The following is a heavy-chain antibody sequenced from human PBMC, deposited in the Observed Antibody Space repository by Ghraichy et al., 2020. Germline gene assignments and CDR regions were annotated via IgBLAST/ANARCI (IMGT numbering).Heavy chain of an antibody. J-gene: IGHJ6*02. CDR1: GFTFSSYA. CDR3: AKDAPPVAATLFYYYYYGMDV. D-gene: IGHD2-15*01. Sequence: GGSLRLSCAASGFTFSSYAMSWVRQAPGKGLEWVSAISGSGGSTYYADSVKGRFTISRDNSKNTLYLQMNSLRAEDTAVYYCAKDAPPVAATLFYYYYYGMDVWGQGTTVTVSS. V-gene: IGHV3-23*01. CDR2: ISGSGGST.